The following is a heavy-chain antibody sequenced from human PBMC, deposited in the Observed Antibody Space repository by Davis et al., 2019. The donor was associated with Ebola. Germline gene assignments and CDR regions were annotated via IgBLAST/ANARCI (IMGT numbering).Heavy chain of an antibody. V-gene: IGHV3-9*01. CDR1: GFTFDDYA. J-gene: IGHJ4*02. CDR3: AKDLFSTAMVSPLDY. D-gene: IGHD5-18*01. Sequence: SLKISCAASGFTFDDYAMHWVRQAPGKGLEWVSGISWNSGSIGYADSVKGRFTISRDNSKNTLYLQMNSLRAEDTAVYYCAKDLFSTAMVSPLDYWGQGTLVTVSS. CDR2: ISWNSGSI.